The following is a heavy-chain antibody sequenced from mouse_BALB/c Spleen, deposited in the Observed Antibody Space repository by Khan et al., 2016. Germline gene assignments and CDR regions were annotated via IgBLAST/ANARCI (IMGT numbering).Heavy chain of an antibody. J-gene: IGHJ3*01. CDR3: ARSGRLRWFAY. V-gene: IGHV14-3*02. CDR1: GFNIKDTY. D-gene: IGHD1-2*01. CDR2: IDPANGNT. Sequence: EVQLQESGAELVKPGASVKLSCTASGFNIKDTYMHWVKQRPEQGLEWIGRIDPANGNTKYDPKFQGKATITADTSSNTAYLQLSSLTSEDTAVYYCARSGRLRWFAYWGQGTLVTVSA.